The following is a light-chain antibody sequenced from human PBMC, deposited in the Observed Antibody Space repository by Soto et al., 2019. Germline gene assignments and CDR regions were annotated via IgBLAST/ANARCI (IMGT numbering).Light chain of an antibody. CDR1: QSIGSN. CDR3: QQYNNWPIT. J-gene: IGKJ5*01. V-gene: IGKV3-15*01. CDR2: GAS. Sequence: EIVMTQSPATLSVSPGERATLSCMASQSIGSNLAWYQQKPGQSPRLLVYGASTRATGLPARFSGSWSGTEFTLTISSLQSEDVALYYCQQYNNWPITLGQGTRLEIK.